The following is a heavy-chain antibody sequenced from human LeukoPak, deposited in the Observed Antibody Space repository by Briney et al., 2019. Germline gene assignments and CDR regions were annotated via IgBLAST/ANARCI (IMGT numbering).Heavy chain of an antibody. CDR3: ARGPDDYGGNSSPVLDYYYYMDV. V-gene: IGHV3-30*03. D-gene: IGHD4-23*01. Sequence: GGSLRLSCAASGFTFSSYGMHWVRQAPGKGLEWVAVISYDGSNKYYADSVKGRFTISRDNSKNTVYLQMNSLRAEDTAIYFCARGPDDYGGNSSPVLDYYYYMDVWGKGTTVTISS. J-gene: IGHJ6*03. CDR2: ISYDGSNK. CDR1: GFTFSSYG.